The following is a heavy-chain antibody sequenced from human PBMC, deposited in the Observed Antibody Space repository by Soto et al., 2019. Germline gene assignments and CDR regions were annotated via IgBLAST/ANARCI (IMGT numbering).Heavy chain of an antibody. V-gene: IGHV3-74*01. Sequence: EVQLVESGGGLVQPGGSQRLSCAASGFTFSSYWMHWVRQAPGKGLVWVSRINSDGSSTSYADSVKGRFTISRDNAKNTRYLQMNSLRAEDTAVDYCARDQGYCSGGSCYVAGYWGQGTLVTVSS. J-gene: IGHJ4*02. CDR3: ARDQGYCSGGSCYVAGY. CDR2: INSDGSST. CDR1: GFTFSSYW. D-gene: IGHD2-15*01.